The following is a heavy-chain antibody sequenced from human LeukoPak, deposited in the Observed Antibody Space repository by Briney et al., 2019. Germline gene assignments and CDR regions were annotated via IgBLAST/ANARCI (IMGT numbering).Heavy chain of an antibody. V-gene: IGHV4-59*01. CDR3: ARWSSGYYDAFDI. D-gene: IGHD3-22*01. CDR2: IFYSGST. Sequence: SETLSLTCTVSGGSISSYCWSWIRQPPGKGLEWIGYIFYSGSTNYNPSLKSRVTISVDTSKNQFSLKLSSVTAADTAVYYCARWSSGYYDAFDIWGQGTMVTLSS. J-gene: IGHJ3*02. CDR1: GGSISSYC.